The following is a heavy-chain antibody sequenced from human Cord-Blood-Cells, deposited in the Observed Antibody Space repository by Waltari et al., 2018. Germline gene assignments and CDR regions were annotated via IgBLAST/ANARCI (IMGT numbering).Heavy chain of an antibody. D-gene: IGHD3-22*01. CDR1: GGSFSGYY. CDR2: INHSGST. V-gene: IGHV4-34*01. CDR3: ARRNYYDSSGSFDP. J-gene: IGHJ5*02. Sequence: QVQLQQWGAGLLKPSETLSLTCAVYGGSFSGYYWSWIRQPPGKGLVWIGEINHSGSTNSHPSLKSRVTISVDTSKNQFSLKLSSVTAADTAVYYCARRNYYDSSGSFDPWGQGTLVTVSS.